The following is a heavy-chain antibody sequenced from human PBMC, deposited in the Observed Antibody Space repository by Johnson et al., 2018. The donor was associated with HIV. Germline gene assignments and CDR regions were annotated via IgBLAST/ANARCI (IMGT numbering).Heavy chain of an antibody. CDR3: ARERVGDAFDI. J-gene: IGHJ3*02. CDR2: ISYDGSNK. D-gene: IGHD1-26*01. Sequence: QVQLVESGGGVVQPEKSLRLSCAASGFTFSSYPMHWVRQAPGRGLEWVAFISYDGSNKYYADSVKGRFTISRDNSKNTLYLQMNSLRAEDTALYYCARERVGDAFDIWGQGTMVTVSS. V-gene: IGHV3-30-3*01. CDR1: GFTFSSYP.